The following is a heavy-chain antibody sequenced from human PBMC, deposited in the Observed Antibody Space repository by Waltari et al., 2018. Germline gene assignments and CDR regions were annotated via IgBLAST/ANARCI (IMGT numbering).Heavy chain of an antibody. D-gene: IGHD2-21*01. CDR2: ISWNSGSI. J-gene: IGHJ5*02. Sequence: EVQLVESGGGLVQPGRSLRLSCAASGFTFDDYAMHWVRQPPGKGLGWFSGISWNSGSIAYADSVKGRFTISRDNAKNCLYLQINSLRREDTALYYCVKSVRWRSGLFDWFDPWGQGTLVTVSS. CDR1: GFTFDDYA. CDR3: VKSVRWRSGLFDWFDP. V-gene: IGHV3-9*01.